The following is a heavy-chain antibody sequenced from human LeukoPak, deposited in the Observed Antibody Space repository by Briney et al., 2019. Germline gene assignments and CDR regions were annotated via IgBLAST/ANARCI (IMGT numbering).Heavy chain of an antibody. CDR1: GFTFSSYW. V-gene: IGHV3-74*01. CDR2: INSAGSST. Sequence: GGSLRLSCAASGFTFSSYWMHWVRQAPGKGLVWVSRINSAGSSTAYADSVKGRFTISRDNAKNTLYLQMNSLRAENTAVYYCARGGSSWYIPMDVWGKGTTVTVSS. D-gene: IGHD6-13*01. J-gene: IGHJ6*03. CDR3: ARGGSSWYIPMDV.